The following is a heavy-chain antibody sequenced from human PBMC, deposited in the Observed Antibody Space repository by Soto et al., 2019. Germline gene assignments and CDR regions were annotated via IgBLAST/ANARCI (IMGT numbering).Heavy chain of an antibody. CDR1: GFTFGDFA. Sequence: AGGSLRLSCTASGFTFGDFAMTWFRQTPGKGLEWVGFIRSKPYGGTAEYAASVKGRFTISRDDSKSIAYLQMNSLKTEDTAFYYCTRVHTTGPVIPDYWGQGTPVTVSS. CDR2: IRSKPYGGTA. CDR3: TRVHTTGPVIPDY. D-gene: IGHD3-9*01. J-gene: IGHJ4*02. V-gene: IGHV3-49*03.